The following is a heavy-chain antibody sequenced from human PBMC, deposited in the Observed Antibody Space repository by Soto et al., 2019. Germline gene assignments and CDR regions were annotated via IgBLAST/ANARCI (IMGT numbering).Heavy chain of an antibody. CDR1: GYSIRSGYF. J-gene: IGHJ6*02. D-gene: IGHD6-6*01. CDR3: ARSMYSTSAQLYYGMDV. CDR2: MYHSGIT. V-gene: IGHV4-38-2*01. Sequence: SETLSLTCAVSGYSIRSGYFWGWIRQPPGKGLEWTGSMYHSGITYYNLSLKSRVTISVDTSKNQLSLKLSSATAADTAVYYCARSMYSTSAQLYYGMDVWGQGTTVTVS.